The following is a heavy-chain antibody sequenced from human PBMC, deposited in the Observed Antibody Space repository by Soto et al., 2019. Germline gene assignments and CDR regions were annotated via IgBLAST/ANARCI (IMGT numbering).Heavy chain of an antibody. CDR2: INAGNGNT. CDR1: GYTFTSYA. CDR3: ASGILEWLWGPFDY. V-gene: IGHV1-3*01. D-gene: IGHD3-3*01. J-gene: IGHJ4*02. Sequence: ASVKVSCKASGYTFTSYAMHWVRQAPGQRLEWMGWINAGNGNTKYSQKFQGRVTITRDTSASTAYMELSSLRSEDTAVSYCASGILEWLWGPFDYWGQGTLVTVSS.